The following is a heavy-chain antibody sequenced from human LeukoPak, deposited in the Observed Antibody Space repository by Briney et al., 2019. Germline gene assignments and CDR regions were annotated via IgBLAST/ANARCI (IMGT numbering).Heavy chain of an antibody. CDR1: GFTVSSNY. CDR2: IYSGGST. Sequence: PGGSLRLSCAASGFTVSSNYMSWVRQAPGKGLEWVSVIYSGGSTYYADSVKGRFTISRDNSKNTLYLQMNSLRAEDTAVYYCARNAITHAPFDYWGQGTLVTVSS. J-gene: IGHJ4*02. CDR3: ARNAITHAPFDY. V-gene: IGHV3-53*01.